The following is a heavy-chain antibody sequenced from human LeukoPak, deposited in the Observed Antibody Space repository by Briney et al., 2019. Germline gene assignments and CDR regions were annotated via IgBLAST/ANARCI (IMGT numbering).Heavy chain of an antibody. V-gene: IGHV3-7*03. CDR1: GFTFSSYW. CDR3: AKDIGHSSSWYYFDY. CDR2: MNQDGSEK. D-gene: IGHD6-13*01. J-gene: IGHJ4*02. Sequence: PGGSLRLSCAASGFTFSSYWMSWVRQAPGKGLEWVANMNQDGSEKYYLDSVKGRFTISRDNARNSLYLQMNSLRAEDTALYYCAKDIGHSSSWYYFDYWGQGTLVTVSS.